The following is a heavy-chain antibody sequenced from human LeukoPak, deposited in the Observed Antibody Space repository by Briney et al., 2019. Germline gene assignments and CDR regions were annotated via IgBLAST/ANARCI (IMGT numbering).Heavy chain of an antibody. CDR2: TKNKVSSYTT. D-gene: IGHD6-6*01. V-gene: IGHV3-72*01. CDR3: ASSIAARLGIYYMDV. Sequence: GGSLRLSCAASGLTFSDHNMDWVRQAPGKGLEWVGRTKNKVSSYTTEYAASVKGRFTISRDDSEKSVYLQMNSLKTEDTAVYYCASSIAARLGIYYMDVWGKGTTVTVSS. J-gene: IGHJ6*03. CDR1: GLTFSDHN.